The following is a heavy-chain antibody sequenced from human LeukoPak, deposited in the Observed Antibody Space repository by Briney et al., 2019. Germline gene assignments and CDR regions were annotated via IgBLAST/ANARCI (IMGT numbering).Heavy chain of an antibody. Sequence: PSETLSLTCTVSGGSISSYYWSWIRQPPGKGLEWIGYIYYSGSTNYNPSLKSRVTISVDTSKNQFSPKLSSVTAADTAVYYCARVVGLIAAAGSYYYYGMDVWGQGTTVTVSS. V-gene: IGHV4-59*01. D-gene: IGHD6-13*01. J-gene: IGHJ6*02. CDR2: IYYSGST. CDR3: ARVVGLIAAAGSYYYYGMDV. CDR1: GGSISSYY.